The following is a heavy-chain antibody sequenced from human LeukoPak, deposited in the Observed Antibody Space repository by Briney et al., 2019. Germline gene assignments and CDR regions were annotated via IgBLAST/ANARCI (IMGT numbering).Heavy chain of an antibody. Sequence: ASVKLSCKASGYTFTSYDINWVRQATGQGLEWMGWMNPNSGNTGYAQKFQGRVTITRNTSISTAYMELSSLRSEDTAVYYCARVFKGVAARRGDYYYYMDVWGKGTTVTVSS. CDR2: MNPNSGNT. CDR1: GYTFTSYD. CDR3: ARVFKGVAARRGDYYYYMDV. J-gene: IGHJ6*03. D-gene: IGHD6-6*01. V-gene: IGHV1-8*03.